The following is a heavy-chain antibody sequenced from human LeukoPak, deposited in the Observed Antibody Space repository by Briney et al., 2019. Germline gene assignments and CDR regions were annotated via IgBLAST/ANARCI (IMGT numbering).Heavy chain of an antibody. CDR2: IRYDGSNK. CDR3: AKVNRITMVRGAIDP. D-gene: IGHD3-10*01. CDR1: GFSFSNYG. J-gene: IGHJ5*02. V-gene: IGHV3-30*02. Sequence: GGSLRLSCAASGFSFSNYGMHWVRQAPGKGLEWVAFIRYDGSNKYYADSVKGRFTISRDNSKNTLYLQMNSLRAEDTAVYYCAKVNRITMVRGAIDPWGQGTLVTVSS.